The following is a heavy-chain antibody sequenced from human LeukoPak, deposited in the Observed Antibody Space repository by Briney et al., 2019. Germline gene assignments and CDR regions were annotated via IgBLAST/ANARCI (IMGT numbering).Heavy chain of an antibody. CDR2: ISAYNGNT. CDR3: ARDRSNYDILTGCSPWFDP. CDR1: GYTFTSYG. D-gene: IGHD3-9*01. J-gene: IGHJ5*02. Sequence: ASVKVSCKASGYTFTSYGISWVRQAPGQGLEWMGWISAYNGNTNYAQKLQGRVTMTTDTSTSTAYMELRSLRSDDTAVYYCARDRSNYDILTGCSPWFDPWGQGTLVTVSS. V-gene: IGHV1-18*01.